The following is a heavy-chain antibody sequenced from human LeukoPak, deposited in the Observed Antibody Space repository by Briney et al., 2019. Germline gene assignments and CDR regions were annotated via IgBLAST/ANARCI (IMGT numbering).Heavy chain of an antibody. CDR2: IGTAGDT. J-gene: IGHJ6*02. V-gene: IGHV3-13*01. D-gene: IGHD2/OR15-2a*01. CDR1: GFTFSSYD. Sequence: PGGSLRLSCAASGFTFSSYDMHWVRQATGKGLEWVSAIGTAGDTYYPGSVKSRFTISRENAKNSLYLQMNSLRAGDTAVYYCARERFLNGMDVWGQGTTVTVSS. CDR3: ARERFLNGMDV.